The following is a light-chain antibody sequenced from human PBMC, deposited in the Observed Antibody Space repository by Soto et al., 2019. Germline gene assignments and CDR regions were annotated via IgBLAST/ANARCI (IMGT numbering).Light chain of an antibody. CDR1: SSDVGAYNY. Sequence: QSVLTQPASVSGSLGQSITISCTGTSSDVGAYNYVSWYQQQPGKAPKLMISEVSNRPSGVSNRFSGSKSGNTASLIISGLQAEDEADYYCCSFTSITTYVFXTGTNVTVL. J-gene: IGLJ1*01. CDR3: CSFTSITTYV. CDR2: EVS. V-gene: IGLV2-14*01.